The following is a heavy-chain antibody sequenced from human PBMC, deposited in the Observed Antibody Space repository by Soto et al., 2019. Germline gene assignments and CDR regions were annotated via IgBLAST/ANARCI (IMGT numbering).Heavy chain of an antibody. V-gene: IGHV4-59*01. CDR3: ARTSVATPSYYYMDV. CDR2: IYYSGST. D-gene: IGHD6-19*01. CDR1: GGSISSYY. Sequence: SETLSLTCTVSGGSISSYYWSWIRQPPGKGLEWIGYIYYSGSTNYNPSLKSRVTISVDTSKNQFSLKLSSVTAADTAVYYCARTSVATPSYYYMDVWGKGTTVTVSS. J-gene: IGHJ6*03.